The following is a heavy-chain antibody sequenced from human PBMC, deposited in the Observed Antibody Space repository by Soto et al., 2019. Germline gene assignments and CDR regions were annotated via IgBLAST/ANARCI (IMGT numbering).Heavy chain of an antibody. CDR3: ARVGCSSTSCKPMDV. CDR1: GYSFESYY. CDR2: INPSGGST. D-gene: IGHD2-2*01. J-gene: IGHJ6*02. Sequence: GASVEVSCEACGYSFESYYMHWVRQAPGQGLEWMGIINPSGGSTSYAQKFQGRVTMTRDTSASTVYMELSSLRSEDTAVYYCARVGCSSTSCKPMDVWGHGTTVTVSS. V-gene: IGHV1-46*02.